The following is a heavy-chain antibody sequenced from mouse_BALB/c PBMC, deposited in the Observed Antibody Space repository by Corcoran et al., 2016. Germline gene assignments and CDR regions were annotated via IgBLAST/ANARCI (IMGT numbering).Heavy chain of an antibody. CDR2: IYPGSGNT. V-gene: IGHV1-84*02. Sequence: QIQLQQSGPELVKPGASVKISCKASGYTFTDYYINWVKQKPGQGLEWIGWIYPGSGNTKYNEKFKGKATLTVDTSSSTAYMQLSSLTSEDTAVYFCARGLGHYAMDYWGQGTSVTVSS. J-gene: IGHJ4*01. D-gene: IGHD3-3*01. CDR1: GYTFTDYY. CDR3: ARGLGHYAMDY.